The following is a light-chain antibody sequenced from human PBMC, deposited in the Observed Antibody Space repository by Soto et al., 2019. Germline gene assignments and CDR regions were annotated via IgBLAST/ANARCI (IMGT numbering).Light chain of an antibody. J-gene: IGKJ1*01. Sequence: DIKMTQSPSSLSASVGDRVTITCRASQGIGHDLGWYQQKPGTAPRRLIYAASRLQSGVPLRFSGSGSGTEFILTISSLQPEDFATYYCLQHDTYPWTFGQGTKVEIK. CDR3: LQHDTYPWT. CDR2: AAS. CDR1: QGIGHD. V-gene: IGKV1-17*01.